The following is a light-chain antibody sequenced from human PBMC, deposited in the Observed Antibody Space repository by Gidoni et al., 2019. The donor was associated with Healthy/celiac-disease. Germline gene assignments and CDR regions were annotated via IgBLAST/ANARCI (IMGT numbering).Light chain of an antibody. J-gene: IGKJ4*01. CDR1: QDISNY. Sequence: DIQMTQYPSSLSASVGDRVTITCQASQDISNYLNWYQQKPGKAPKLLIYDASNLETWGPSRFSGSGSGTDFTFTISSLQPEDIATYYCHQYDNLPPLTFGGGTKVEIK. CDR2: DAS. CDR3: HQYDNLPPLT. V-gene: IGKV1-33*01.